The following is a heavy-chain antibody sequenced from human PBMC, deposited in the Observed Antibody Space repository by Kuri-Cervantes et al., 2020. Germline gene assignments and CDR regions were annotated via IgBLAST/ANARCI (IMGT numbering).Heavy chain of an antibody. J-gene: IGHJ6*02. V-gene: IGHV1-18*01. CDR2: ISAYNGNT. D-gene: IGHD5-12*01. CDR1: GYTFTSYG. CDR3: AGVSGYEPYGMYV. Sequence: ASVKVSCKASGYTFTSYGISWMRQAPGQGLEWMGWISAYNGNTNYAQKLQGRVTMTEDTSTDTAYMELSSLRSGDTAVYYCAGVSGYEPYGMYVWGQGTTVTVSS.